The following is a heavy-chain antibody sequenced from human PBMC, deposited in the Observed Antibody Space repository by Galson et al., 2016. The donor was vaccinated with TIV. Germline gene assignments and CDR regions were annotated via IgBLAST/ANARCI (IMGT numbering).Heavy chain of an antibody. CDR1: GGSFSGSY. J-gene: IGHJ4*02. V-gene: IGHV4-34*01. D-gene: IGHD5-18*01. CDR2: INHSGGT. Sequence: SETLSLTCAVYGGSFSGSYWSWIRQPPGKGLEWIGEINHSGGTNYNPSLKIRVTISVDTSKTQFSLKLRSVTAADTAVYYCGRRKRYSFADYFDSWGQGTLVTVSS. CDR3: GRRKRYSFADYFDS.